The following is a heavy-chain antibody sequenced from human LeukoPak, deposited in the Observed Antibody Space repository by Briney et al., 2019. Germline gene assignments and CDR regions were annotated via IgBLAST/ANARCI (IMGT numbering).Heavy chain of an antibody. CDR1: GFTFSSYA. Sequence: PGGSLRLSCAASGFTFSSYAMSWVRQAPGKGLEWVSGISGSGASTYYADSVKGRFTISRGNSKHTLYLQMNSLRAEDTAVYYCAKAGASSGYGVSSGYYVIDYWGQGTLVTVSS. V-gene: IGHV3-23*01. CDR2: ISGSGAST. J-gene: IGHJ4*02. CDR3: AKAGASSGYGVSSGYYVIDY. D-gene: IGHD3-22*01.